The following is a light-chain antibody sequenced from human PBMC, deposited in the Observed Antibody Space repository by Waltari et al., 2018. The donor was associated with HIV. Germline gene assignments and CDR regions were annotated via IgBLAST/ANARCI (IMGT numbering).Light chain of an antibody. Sequence: QSVLTQPPSVSGAPGQRVTISCSGSGSNIGAGYDVHWYQQLPGSAPKLLIYVNTKRPSGVPDRFSGSKSGTSASLAITGLQAEDEADYYCQSYDSSLRGVFGGGTKLTVL. CDR1: GSNIGAGYD. CDR2: VNT. V-gene: IGLV1-40*01. CDR3: QSYDSSLRGV. J-gene: IGLJ3*02.